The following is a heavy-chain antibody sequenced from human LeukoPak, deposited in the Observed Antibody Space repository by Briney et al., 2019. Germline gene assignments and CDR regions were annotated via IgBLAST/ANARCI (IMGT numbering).Heavy chain of an antibody. CDR3: ARDRVVVAARVYYFDY. D-gene: IGHD2-15*01. J-gene: IGHJ4*02. Sequence: VKVSCKASGGTFSSYTISWVRQAPGQGLEWMGRIIPILGIANYAQKFQGRVTITADKSTSTAYMELSSLRSEDTAVYYCARDRVVVAARVYYFDYWGQGTLVTVSS. V-gene: IGHV1-69*04. CDR1: GGTFSSYT. CDR2: IIPILGIA.